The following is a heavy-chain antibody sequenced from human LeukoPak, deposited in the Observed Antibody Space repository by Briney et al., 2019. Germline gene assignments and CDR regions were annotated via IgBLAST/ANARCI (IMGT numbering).Heavy chain of an antibody. V-gene: IGHV3-15*01. CDR2: ISAGGTT. CDR3: TTAPTRNWLPYFEY. CDR1: EVTVSNAW. Sequence: GGSLRLSCAASEVTVSNAWMSWVRQAPGKGLEWVGRISAGGTTDYAAPVKGRFTVSRDESKNTLYLQMNSLKTEGTAVYYCTTAPTRNWLPYFEYWGLGTLVTVSS. D-gene: IGHD5-12*01. J-gene: IGHJ4*02.